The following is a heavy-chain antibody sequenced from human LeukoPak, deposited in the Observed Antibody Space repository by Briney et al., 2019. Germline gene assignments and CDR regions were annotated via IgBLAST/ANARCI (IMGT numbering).Heavy chain of an antibody. CDR1: GGSISSYY. D-gene: IGHD5-24*01. V-gene: IGHV4-59*01. CDR2: IHYSGDT. J-gene: IGHJ4*02. CDR3: AREDKDGYNPDYYFDY. Sequence: SETLSLTCTVSGGSISSYYRSWIRQPPGKGLEWIGYIHYSGDTNYNPSLKSRITIAVDTSKNQFSLKLSSVTAADTAVYYCAREDKDGYNPDYYFDYWGQGTLVTVSS.